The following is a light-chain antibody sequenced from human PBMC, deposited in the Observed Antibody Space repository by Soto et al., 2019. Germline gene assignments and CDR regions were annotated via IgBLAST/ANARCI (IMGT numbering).Light chain of an antibody. CDR2: DAS. V-gene: IGKV3-15*01. CDR3: QQYNNWPLT. J-gene: IGKJ4*01. CDR1: QSISSN. Sequence: EIVMTQSPATLSVSPGERVTLSCRAGQSISSNLAWYQQKPGQAPRLLMYDASTRATGIPARFSGSGSGTEFTLTISSLPSEDFEVYHFQQYNNWPLTFGGGTKVEIK.